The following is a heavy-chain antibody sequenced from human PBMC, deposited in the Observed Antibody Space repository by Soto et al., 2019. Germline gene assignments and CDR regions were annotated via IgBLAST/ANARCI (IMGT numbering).Heavy chain of an antibody. CDR1: GGTLISYA. CDR3: ARGAWGYSLMFDF. Sequence: QVQLVQSGAEVKKPGSSVNVSCQASGGTLISYAISWVRQAPGQGLEWMGGIIPIFGTANYAQKFQGRVTITADESTSTAYMELSSLRSEDTAVYYCARGAWGYSLMFDFWGQGTLVNVSS. V-gene: IGHV1-69*12. CDR2: IIPIFGTA. J-gene: IGHJ4*02. D-gene: IGHD7-27*01.